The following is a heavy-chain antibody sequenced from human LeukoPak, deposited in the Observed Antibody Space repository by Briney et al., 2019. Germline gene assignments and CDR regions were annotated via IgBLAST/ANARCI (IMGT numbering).Heavy chain of an antibody. CDR1: GGTFSDYA. D-gene: IGHD5-24*01. Sequence: SVKVSCKASGGTFSDYAISWVRQAPGQGLEWMGRIIPILGIANSAQNFQGRVTITADKSTTTAYMELSSLRSDDTAVYYCARDRMATILLWYFDLWGRGTLVTVSS. V-gene: IGHV1-69*04. J-gene: IGHJ2*01. CDR2: IIPILGIA. CDR3: ARDRMATILLWYFDL.